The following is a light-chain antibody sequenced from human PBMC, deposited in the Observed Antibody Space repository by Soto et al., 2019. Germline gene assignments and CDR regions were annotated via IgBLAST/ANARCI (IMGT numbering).Light chain of an antibody. CDR2: AAS. CDR1: QSISSY. Sequence: DIEMTQSPSSLSASLGDRVTITCRASQSISSYLNWYQQKPGKAPKLLIYAASSLQSGVPSRFSGSGSGTDFTLTISSLPPEDFATYYCQQYNSYSPTFGQGTKVDIK. CDR3: QQYNSYSPT. V-gene: IGKV1-39*01. J-gene: IGKJ1*01.